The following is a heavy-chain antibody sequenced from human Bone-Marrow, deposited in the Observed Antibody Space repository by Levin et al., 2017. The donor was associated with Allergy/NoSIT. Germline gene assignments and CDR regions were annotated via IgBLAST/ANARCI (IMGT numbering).Heavy chain of an antibody. J-gene: IGHJ6*02. V-gene: IGHV3-30*18. CDR2: ILHDGSKK. CDR1: GFTFSSYG. Sequence: GGSLRLSCAASGFTFSSYGMNWVRQAPGKGLEWVAVILHDGSKKYYGDSVKGRFTISRDNAKNTLYLQMNSLRAEDTAVYYCAKAGGPNYYDNSGLPYFYYGMDVWGQGTTVTVSS. CDR3: AKAGGPNYYDNSGLPYFYYGMDV. D-gene: IGHD3-22*01.